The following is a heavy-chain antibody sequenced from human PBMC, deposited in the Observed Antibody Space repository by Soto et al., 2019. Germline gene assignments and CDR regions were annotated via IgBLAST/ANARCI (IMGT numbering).Heavy chain of an antibody. CDR1: GFTFSSYS. CDR3: ARGSHRFQPLLYPFDY. J-gene: IGHJ4*02. CDR2: ISSSSSTI. D-gene: IGHD2-2*02. V-gene: IGHV3-48*01. Sequence: PGGSLRLSCAASGFTFSSYSMNWVRQAPGKGLEWVSYISSSSSTIYYADSVKGRFTISRDNAKNSLYLQMNSLRAEDTAVYYCARGSHRFQPLLYPFDYWGQGTLVTVSS.